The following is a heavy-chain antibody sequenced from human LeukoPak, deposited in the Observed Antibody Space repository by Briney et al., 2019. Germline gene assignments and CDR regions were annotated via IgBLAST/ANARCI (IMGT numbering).Heavy chain of an antibody. J-gene: IGHJ4*02. CDR2: ISWNSGSI. CDR3: AKDNGAMVRGVEDY. Sequence: GRSLRLSCAASGFTFDDYAMHWVRQAPGKGLEWVSGISWNSGSIGYADSVKGRFTISRDNAKNSLYLQMNSLRAEDTALYYCAKDNGAMVRGVEDYWGQGTLVTVSS. V-gene: IGHV3-9*01. CDR1: GFTFDDYA. D-gene: IGHD3-10*01.